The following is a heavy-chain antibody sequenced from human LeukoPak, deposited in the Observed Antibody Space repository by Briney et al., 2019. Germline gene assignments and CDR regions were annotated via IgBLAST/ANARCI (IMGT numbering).Heavy chain of an antibody. CDR3: ARAYYDFWSGYYTGTVWFDP. Sequence: SEILSLACTVSGGSISSGDYYWGWLRQPPGKGLEWIGYIYYSGSTYYNPSLKSRVTISVDTSRNQFSLKLSSVTAADTAVYYCARAYYDFWSGYYTGTVWFDPWGQGTLVTVSS. J-gene: IGHJ5*02. D-gene: IGHD3-3*01. CDR1: GGSISSGDYY. V-gene: IGHV4-30-4*08. CDR2: IYYSGST.